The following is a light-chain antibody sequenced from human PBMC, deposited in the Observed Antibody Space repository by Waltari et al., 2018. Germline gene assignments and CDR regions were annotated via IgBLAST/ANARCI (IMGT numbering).Light chain of an antibody. V-gene: IGLV1-51*01. CDR2: GSN. CDR3: GTWDNSLNAGV. Sequence: QSVVPQPPSVSAAPGQTVTIPCSGSTSNIGSNYVSWYQLPPGTAPKLLIYGSNKRPSGIADRFSGSKSGTSATLGITGLQTGDEAEYHCGTWDNSLNAGVFGGGTKLTVL. CDR1: TSNIGSNY. J-gene: IGLJ3*02.